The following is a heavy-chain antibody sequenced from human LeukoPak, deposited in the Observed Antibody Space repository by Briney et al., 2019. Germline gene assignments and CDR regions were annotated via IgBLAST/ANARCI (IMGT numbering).Heavy chain of an antibody. D-gene: IGHD2-15*01. CDR2: ISSSSSYI. Sequence: PGGSLRLSCAASGFTFSSYSMNWVRQAPGKGLEWVSSISSSSSYIYYADLVKGRFTISRDNAKNSLYLQMNSLRAEDTAVYYCARDKCSGGSCFLPDIWGQGTMVTVSS. J-gene: IGHJ3*02. V-gene: IGHV3-21*01. CDR3: ARDKCSGGSCFLPDI. CDR1: GFTFSSYS.